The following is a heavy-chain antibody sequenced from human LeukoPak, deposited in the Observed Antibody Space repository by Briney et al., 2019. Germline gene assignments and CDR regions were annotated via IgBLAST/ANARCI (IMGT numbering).Heavy chain of an antibody. V-gene: IGHV1-8*03. D-gene: IGHD1-1*01. CDR3: ARAGGNWNDGWFDP. CDR2: MNPNGGNT. CDR1: GYTFTSYD. J-gene: IGHJ5*02. Sequence: ASVKVSCKASGYTFTSYDINWVRQATGQGLEWMGWMNPNGGNTGYAQKFQGRVTITRNTSISTAYMELSSLRSEDTAVYYCARAGGNWNDGWFDPWGQGTLVTVSS.